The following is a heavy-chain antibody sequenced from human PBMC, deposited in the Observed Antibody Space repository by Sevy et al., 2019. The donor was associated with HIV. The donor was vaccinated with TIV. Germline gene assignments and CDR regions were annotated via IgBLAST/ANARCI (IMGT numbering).Heavy chain of an antibody. Sequence: QSQTLSLTCAISGDSVSSNSAAWNWIRQSPARGLEWLGRTYYRSKWYNDYAVSVKSRITINPDTSKNQFSLQLNSVTPEDTAVYYCARGNNLKWNDFYHYYYGMDVWGQRTTVTVSS. J-gene: IGHJ6*02. D-gene: IGHD1-20*01. CDR3: ARGNNLKWNDFYHYYYGMDV. CDR2: TYYRSKWYN. V-gene: IGHV6-1*01. CDR1: GDSVSSNSAA.